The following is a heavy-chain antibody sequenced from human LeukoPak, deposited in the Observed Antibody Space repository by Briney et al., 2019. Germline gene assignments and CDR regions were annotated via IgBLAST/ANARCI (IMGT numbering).Heavy chain of an antibody. J-gene: IGHJ4*02. CDR2: IHSSGAT. CDR3: ARQPADCSGGSCYSYFDY. Sequence: GGSLRLSCAASGFTGSNNYVSWVRQAPGMGLEWVSAIHSSGATCYADSVKGRFTISRDNSKNTLYLQMSSLRAEDTAVYYCARQPADCSGGSCYSYFDYWGQGTLVTVSS. D-gene: IGHD2-15*01. V-gene: IGHV3-66*03. CDR1: GFTGSNNY.